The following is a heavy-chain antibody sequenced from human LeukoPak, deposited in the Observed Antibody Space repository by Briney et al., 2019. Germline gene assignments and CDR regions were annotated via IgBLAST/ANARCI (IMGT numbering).Heavy chain of an antibody. D-gene: IGHD3-10*01. J-gene: IGHJ4*02. CDR1: GGTFSSYA. CDR2: IIPIFGTA. CDR3: AKRYYYGSGREY. Sequence: SVKVSCKASGGTFSSYAISWVRQAPGQGLEWMGGIIPIFGTANYAQKFQGRVTITADESTSTAYMELSSLRSEDTAVYYCAKRYYYGSGREYWGQGTLVTVSS. V-gene: IGHV1-69*13.